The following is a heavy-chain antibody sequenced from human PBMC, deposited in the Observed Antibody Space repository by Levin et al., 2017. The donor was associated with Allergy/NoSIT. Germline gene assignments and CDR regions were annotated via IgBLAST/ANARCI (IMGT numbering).Heavy chain of an antibody. CDR1: GFTFSNYG. V-gene: IGHV3-30*03. CDR3: ASGFCGTNCYNLEY. Sequence: LAGGSLRLSCAASGFTFSNYGMHWVRQAPGKGLEWMALMSHDGSIKHYSDSVKGRFTISRDNSKDTLYLQMNSLRTEDTAVYYCASGFCGTNCYNLEYWGRGTLITVSS. D-gene: IGHD2-21*02. CDR2: MSHDGSIK. J-gene: IGHJ4*02.